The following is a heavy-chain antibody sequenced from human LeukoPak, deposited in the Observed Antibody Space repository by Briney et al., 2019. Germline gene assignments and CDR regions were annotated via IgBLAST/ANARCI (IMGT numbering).Heavy chain of an antibody. V-gene: IGHV4-34*01. J-gene: IGHJ4*02. CDR1: GGSFSGYY. CDR2: INHSGST. Sequence: SETLSLTCAVYGGSFSGYYWSWIRQPPGKGLEWIGEINHSGSTNYNPSLKSRVTISVDTSKNQFSLKLSSVTAADTAVYYCATARVRLGELSLPEVRDDWGQGTLISVSS. CDR3: ATARVRLGELSLPEVRDD. D-gene: IGHD3-16*02.